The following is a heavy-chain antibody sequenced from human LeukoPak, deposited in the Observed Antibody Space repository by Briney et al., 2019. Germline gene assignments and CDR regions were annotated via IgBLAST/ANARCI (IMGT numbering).Heavy chain of an antibody. D-gene: IGHD3-10*01. CDR1: GFTFSSSA. Sequence: GGSLRLSCAASGFTFSSSAMTWVRQASGEGLEWVSTISGSSYTTFYADSVQGRFTISRDNSRNTLYLQMNSLRAEDTAVYYCAKSRITMVRGVIPPDFDYWGQGTLVTVSS. CDR2: ISGSSYTT. CDR3: AKSRITMVRGVIPPDFDY. J-gene: IGHJ4*02. V-gene: IGHV3-23*01.